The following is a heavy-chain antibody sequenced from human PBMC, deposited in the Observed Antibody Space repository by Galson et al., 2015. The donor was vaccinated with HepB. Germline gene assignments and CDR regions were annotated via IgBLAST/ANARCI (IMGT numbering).Heavy chain of an antibody. Sequence: SLRLSCAASGFTFSDYVMHWVRQAPGKGLDWVTVISYDGQYEYYADSVKGRFTISRDNSKNTLYLQMNSLRPDDTAVYYCARDQGCSSTSCLESYYYHYYGMDVWGQGTTVTVSS. CDR1: GFTFSDYV. CDR3: ARDQGCSSTSCLESYYYHYYGMDV. V-gene: IGHV3-30*03. D-gene: IGHD2-2*01. CDR2: ISYDGQYE. J-gene: IGHJ6*02.